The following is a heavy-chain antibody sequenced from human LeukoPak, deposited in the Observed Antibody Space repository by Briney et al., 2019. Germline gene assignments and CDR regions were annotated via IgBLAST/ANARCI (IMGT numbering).Heavy chain of an antibody. CDR3: AKDLDYGGNSGLDY. CDR1: GFSLSSYA. D-gene: IGHD4-23*01. V-gene: IGHV3-9*03. J-gene: IGHJ4*02. Sequence: PGGSLRLSCAASGFSLSSYAMSWVRQAPGKGLEWVSGISWNSGSIGYADSVKGRFTISRDNAKNSLYLQMNSLRAEDMALYYCAKDLDYGGNSGLDYWGQGTLVTVSS. CDR2: ISWNSGSI.